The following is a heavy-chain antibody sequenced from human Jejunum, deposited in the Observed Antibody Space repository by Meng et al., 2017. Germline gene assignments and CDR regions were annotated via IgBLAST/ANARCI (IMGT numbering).Heavy chain of an antibody. V-gene: IGHV4-34*01. CDR1: GGSFSSYF. Sequence: SETLSLTCAVYGGSFSSYFWTWIRQPPGKGLEWIGEINHSGSTYYNPSLKSRVTISEDTSKNQFSLKLTSVTAADTAVYYCAMRIPQYCPGGNCYSGLGYWGQGTRVTVSS. CDR3: AMRIPQYCPGGNCYSGLGY. CDR2: INHSGST. J-gene: IGHJ4*02. D-gene: IGHD2-15*01.